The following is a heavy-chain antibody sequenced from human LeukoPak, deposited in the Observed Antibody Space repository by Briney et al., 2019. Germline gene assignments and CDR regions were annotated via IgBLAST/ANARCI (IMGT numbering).Heavy chain of an antibody. Sequence: PVKVSCKASGGTFSSYAISWVRQAPGQGLEWMGGIIPIFGTANYAQKFQGRVTITADKSTSTAYMELSSLRSEDTAVYYCAGCHSSSSSGYYYYYMDVWGKGTTVTVSS. CDR3: AGCHSSSSSGYYYYYMDV. CDR1: GGTFSSYA. CDR2: IIPIFGTA. V-gene: IGHV1-69*06. D-gene: IGHD6-6*01. J-gene: IGHJ6*03.